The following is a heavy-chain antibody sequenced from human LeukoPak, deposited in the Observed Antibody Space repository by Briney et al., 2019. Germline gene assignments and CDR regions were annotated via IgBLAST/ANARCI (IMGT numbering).Heavy chain of an antibody. CDR1: GASVSSSNYY. D-gene: IGHD3-10*01. CDR2: IHYSGNI. Sequence: SETLSLTCTVSGASVSSSNYYWGWIRQPPGKGLEWIGSIHYSGNIYYNPSLKSRVTISVDTSKNQFSLKLSSVTAADTAVYYCARGDGSGVPWGQGTLVTVSS. V-gene: IGHV4-39*07. J-gene: IGHJ5*02. CDR3: ARGDGSGVP.